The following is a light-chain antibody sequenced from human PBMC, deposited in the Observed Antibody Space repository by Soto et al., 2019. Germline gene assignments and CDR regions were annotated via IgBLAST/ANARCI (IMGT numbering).Light chain of an antibody. J-gene: IGKJ1*01. CDR1: HTITTSQ. CDR3: QQYAGSPRT. V-gene: IGKV3-20*01. CDR2: GAS. Sequence: EIVLTQSPGTLSLSPGERATLFCRASHTITTSQLAWYQQKPGQAPRVLIFGASNRATGIPDRFSGSGSGTDFTLTISRLEPEDFAIYYCQQYAGSPRTFGQGTTVEVK.